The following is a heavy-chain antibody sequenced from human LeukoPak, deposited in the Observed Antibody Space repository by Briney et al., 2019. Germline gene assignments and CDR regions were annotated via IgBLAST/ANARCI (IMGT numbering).Heavy chain of an antibody. Sequence: GGSLRLSCAASGFTFSSYAMHWVRQAPGKGLEWMGGFDPEDGETIYAQKFQGRVTMTEDTSTDTAYMELSSLRSEDTAVYYCATKAYYYDSSGYWLGYYFDYWGQGTLVTVSS. V-gene: IGHV1-24*01. D-gene: IGHD3-22*01. CDR1: GFTFSSYA. J-gene: IGHJ4*02. CDR2: FDPEDGET. CDR3: ATKAYYYDSSGYWLGYYFDY.